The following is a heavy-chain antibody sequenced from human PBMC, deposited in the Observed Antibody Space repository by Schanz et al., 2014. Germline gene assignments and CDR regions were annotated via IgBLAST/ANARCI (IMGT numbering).Heavy chain of an antibody. D-gene: IGHD3-9*01. Sequence: QLQLQESGPGLVKPSETLSLTCTVSGGSISSSNYYWGWIRQPPGKGLEWIESFYYSGSTYYNPSLKSRVTPSVDRSKNQFSQKLSSVTAADTAVYYCARQFYDILTGYWFPYYFDYWGQGTLVTVSS. V-gene: IGHV4-39*01. CDR3: ARQFYDILTGYWFPYYFDY. CDR1: GGSISSSNYY. J-gene: IGHJ4*02. CDR2: FYYSGST.